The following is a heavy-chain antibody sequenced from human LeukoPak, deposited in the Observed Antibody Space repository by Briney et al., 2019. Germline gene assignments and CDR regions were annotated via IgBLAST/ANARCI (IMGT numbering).Heavy chain of an antibody. D-gene: IGHD2-2*01. CDR3: ARGYCSSTSCYAGDY. J-gene: IGHJ4*02. CDR1: GYTFTGYY. CDR2: INPNSGGT. Sequence: ASVKVSCKASGYTFTGYYMHWVRQAPGQGLEWMGWINPNSGGTNYAQKFQGRVTMTRDTSISTAYVELGRLRSDDTAVYYCARGYCSSTSCYAGDYWGQGTLVTVSS. V-gene: IGHV1-2*02.